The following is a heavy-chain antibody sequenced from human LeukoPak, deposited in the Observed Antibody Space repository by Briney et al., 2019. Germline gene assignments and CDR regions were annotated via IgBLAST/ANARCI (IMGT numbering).Heavy chain of an antibody. D-gene: IGHD1-7*01. V-gene: IGHV1-2*02. CDR2: INPNSGGT. J-gene: IGHJ5*02. CDR3: ARPPTQYNWNYAVNWFDP. CDR1: GYTFTGYY. Sequence: GASVKVSCKASGYTFTGYYMHWVRQAPGQGLEWMGWINPNSGGTNYAQKFQGRVTMTRDTSISTAYMELSRLRSDDTAVYYCARPPTQYNWNYAVNWFDPWGQGTLVTVSS.